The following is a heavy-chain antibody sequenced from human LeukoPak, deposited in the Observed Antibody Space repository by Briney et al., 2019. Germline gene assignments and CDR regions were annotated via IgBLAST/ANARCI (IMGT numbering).Heavy chain of an antibody. D-gene: IGHD2-2*01. CDR3: ARGNCSSSSCPLGGFGNFDY. J-gene: IGHJ4*02. CDR2: INRTGST. Sequence: SETLSLTCAVYGGSFSTFYWGWIRQPPGKGLEWIGEINRTGSTYYNPSLKSRVTISVATAKSQFSLKLSSVTAADTAGYYCARGNCSSSSCPLGGFGNFDYWGQGTLVTVSS. V-gene: IGHV4-34*01. CDR1: GGSFSTFY.